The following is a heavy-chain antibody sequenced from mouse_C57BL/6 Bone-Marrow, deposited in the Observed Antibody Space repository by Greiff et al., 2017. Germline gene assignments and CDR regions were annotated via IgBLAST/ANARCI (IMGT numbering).Heavy chain of an antibody. J-gene: IGHJ2*01. CDR1: GFTFSSYG. CDR2: ISSGGSYT. D-gene: IGHD1-1*01. CDR3: ARERRYYYGSSYRGDYFDY. V-gene: IGHV5-6*01. Sequence: EVKVVESGGDLVKPGGSLKLSCAASGFTFSSYGMSWVRQTPDERLEWVATISSGGSYTYYPDSVKGRFTISRDNAKNTLYLQMSSLKSEDTAMYYCARERRYYYGSSYRGDYFDYWGQGTTLTVSS.